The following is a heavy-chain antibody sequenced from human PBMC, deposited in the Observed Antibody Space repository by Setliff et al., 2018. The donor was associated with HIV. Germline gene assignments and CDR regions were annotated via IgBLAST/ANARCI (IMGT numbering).Heavy chain of an antibody. CDR1: GGTISNSYYY. Sequence: PSETLSLTCTVSGGTISNSYYYWGWIRQSPGKGLEWIGNIYYSGSTYFNPSLRNRVSISVDTFRNQFSLKLRSVTAADTALYYCARRLPIAWADYGPAGYFDPWGQGTLVTVSS. CDR2: IYYSGST. CDR3: ARRLPIAWADYGPAGYFDP. V-gene: IGHV4-39*01. J-gene: IGHJ5*02. D-gene: IGHD4-17*01.